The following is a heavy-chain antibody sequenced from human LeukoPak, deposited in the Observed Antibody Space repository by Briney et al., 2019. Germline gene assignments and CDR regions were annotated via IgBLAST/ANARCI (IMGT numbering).Heavy chain of an antibody. CDR3: ARGRDGYNWIDY. CDR2: IWSDGSDR. V-gene: IGHV3-33*01. D-gene: IGHD5-24*01. Sequence: GGSLRLSCAASGFTFSKYGMQWVRQAPGKGLEWVAVIWSDGSDRHYADSVKGRFTISRDDSKNTLYLQMNSLRAEDTAVYYCARGRDGYNWIDYWGQGTLVTVSS. J-gene: IGHJ4*02. CDR1: GFTFSKYG.